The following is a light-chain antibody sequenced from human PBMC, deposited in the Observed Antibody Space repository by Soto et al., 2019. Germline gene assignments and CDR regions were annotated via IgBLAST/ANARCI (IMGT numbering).Light chain of an antibody. CDR3: QKGRT. V-gene: IGKV1-27*01. CDR2: AAS. Sequence: DIQMTQSPSSLSASVGDRVTITCRASQGISNYLAWYQQKPGKVPKLLIYAASTLQSGVPSRFSGSGSGTDFTLTISSLQPEDVANYSCQKGRTFGPGTKVDIK. J-gene: IGKJ3*01. CDR1: QGISNY.